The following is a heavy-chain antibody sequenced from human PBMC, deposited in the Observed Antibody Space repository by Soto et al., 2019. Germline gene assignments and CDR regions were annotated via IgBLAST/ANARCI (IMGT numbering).Heavy chain of an antibody. CDR3: ARDTGPNGYNYYYFGMDV. J-gene: IGHJ6*02. D-gene: IGHD5-18*01. CDR2: LYDVDGS. V-gene: IGHV3-66*03. Sequence: DVQLVESGGGLIQPGESLRLSCAAFGLTISGKKYVAWVRQAPGKGLEWVSALYDVDGSFYADSVKGRFTTSSDSSKTTVYLQMNSLRAEDTAVYYCARDTGPNGYNYYYFGMDVWGQGTTVTVSS. CDR1: GLTISGKKY.